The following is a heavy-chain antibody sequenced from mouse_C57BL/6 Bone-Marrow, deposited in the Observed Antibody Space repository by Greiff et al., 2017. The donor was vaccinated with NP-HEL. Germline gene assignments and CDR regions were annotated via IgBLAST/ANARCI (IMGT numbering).Heavy chain of an antibody. Sequence: EVQLQQSGAELVKPGASVKLSCTASGFNIKDYYMHWVKQRPEQGLEWIGRIDPEDGDTEYAPKFKGKATMTAETSSNTAYLQLSSLTSEYTAVYYCTKGGFTTVVATRYFDVWGTGTTVTVSS. CDR2: IDPEDGDT. CDR1: GFNIKDYY. D-gene: IGHD1-1*01. J-gene: IGHJ1*03. V-gene: IGHV14-1*01. CDR3: TKGGFTTVVATRYFDV.